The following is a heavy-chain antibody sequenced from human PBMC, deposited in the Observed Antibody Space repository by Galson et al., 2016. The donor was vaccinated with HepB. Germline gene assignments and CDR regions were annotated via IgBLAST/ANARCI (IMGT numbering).Heavy chain of an antibody. CDR1: GASISNNNW. CDR3: ARVGAVADDAFDV. D-gene: IGHD6-19*01. CDR2: IFHNGNA. V-gene: IGHV4-4*01. J-gene: IGHJ3*01. Sequence: TLSLTCAVSGASISNNNWWSWVRQPPGKGLQWIGEIFHNGNAHYSPSLNSRVSMSLDKSKSQFSMKLTSVTAADTAVYFCARVGAVADDAFDVWGQGTVVTVSS.